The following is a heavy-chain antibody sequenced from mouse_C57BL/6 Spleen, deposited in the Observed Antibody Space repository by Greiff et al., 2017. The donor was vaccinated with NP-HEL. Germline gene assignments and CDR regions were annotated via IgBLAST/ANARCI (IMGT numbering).Heavy chain of an antibody. CDR2: IRSKSNNYAT. D-gene: IGHD2-4*01. V-gene: IGHV10-1*01. J-gene: IGHJ1*03. Sequence: DVKLVESGGGLVQPKGSLKLSCAASGFSFNTYAMNWVRQAPGKGLEWVARIRSKSNNYATYYADSGKDRLTISRDDSESMLYLQMNNFKTEDTAMYYCVRHGLDYLPTLYFDVWGTGTTVTVSS. CDR1: GFSFNTYA. CDR3: VRHGLDYLPTLYFDV.